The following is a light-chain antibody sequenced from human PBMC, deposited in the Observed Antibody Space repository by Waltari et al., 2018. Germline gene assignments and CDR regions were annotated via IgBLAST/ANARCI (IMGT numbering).Light chain of an antibody. CDR2: NTN. J-gene: IGLJ3*02. CDR1: SGPVSSNYY. V-gene: IGLV8-61*01. CDR3: VVYMGSDIWV. Sequence: QTVVTQEPSFSVSPGGTVTLTCGLTSGPVSSNYYPSWYQQTPGQAPRTLIYNTNIRSSGVPDRFSGSILGNKAALTITGAQADDESDYYCVVYMGSDIWVFGGGTKLTVL.